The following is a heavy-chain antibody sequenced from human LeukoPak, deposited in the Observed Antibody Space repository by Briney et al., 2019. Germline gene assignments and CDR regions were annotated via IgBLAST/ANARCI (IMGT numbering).Heavy chain of an antibody. CDR3: ASLLAVAGTDAFDY. CDR1: GGSFSGYY. CDR2: INHSGST. V-gene: IGHV4-34*01. J-gene: IGHJ4*02. D-gene: IGHD6-19*01. Sequence: SETLSLTCAVYGGSFSGYYWSWIRQPPGKGLEWNGEINHSGSTNYNPSLKSRVTISVDTSKNQFSLKLSSVTAADTAVYYCASLLAVAGTDAFDYWGQGTLVTVSS.